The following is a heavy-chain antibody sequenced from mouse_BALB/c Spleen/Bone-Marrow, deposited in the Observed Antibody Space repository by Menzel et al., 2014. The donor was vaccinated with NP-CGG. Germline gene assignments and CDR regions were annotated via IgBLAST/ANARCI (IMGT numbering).Heavy chain of an antibody. Sequence: QVHVKQSGPELVKPGASVRISCKASGYTFTSYYIHWVKQRPGQGLEWIGWIYPGNVNTKYNEKFKDKATLTADKSSSAGCMQLSGLTSEESAVYFCARGGCGGAWFTYWGRGALVAVSA. CDR1: GYTFTSYY. CDR3: ARGGCGGAWFTY. V-gene: IGHV1S56*01. J-gene: IGHJ3*01. CDR2: IYPGNVNT.